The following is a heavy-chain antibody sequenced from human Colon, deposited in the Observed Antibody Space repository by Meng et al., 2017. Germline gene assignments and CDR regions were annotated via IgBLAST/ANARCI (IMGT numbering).Heavy chain of an antibody. CDR2: ISTTGSIA. Sequence: QVPLVDSGGGWVKPGGSLRLSCAASGFIFSDYYMAWIRQTPGKGLEWVSYISTTGSIAYYADSVKGRFTISRDNAKNSVYLQMNSLRAEDTAVYYCATTGSRSSGSWGQGTLVTVSS. CDR3: ATTGSRSSGS. V-gene: IGHV3-11*01. J-gene: IGHJ4*02. D-gene: IGHD3-22*01. CDR1: GFIFSDYY.